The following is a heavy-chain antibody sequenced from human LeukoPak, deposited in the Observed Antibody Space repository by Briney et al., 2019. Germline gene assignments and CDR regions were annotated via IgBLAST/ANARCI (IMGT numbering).Heavy chain of an antibody. CDR2: INHSGST. D-gene: IGHD3-3*01. CDR3: ARVQTYYDFWSGYSTRGYYYYMDV. CDR1: GGSFSGYY. V-gene: IGHV4-34*01. J-gene: IGHJ6*03. Sequence: SETLSLTCAVYGGSFSGYYWSWIRQPPGKGLEWIGEINHSGSTNHNPSLKSRVTISVDTSKNQFSLKLSSVTAADTAVYYCARVQTYYDFWSGYSTRGYYYYMDVWGKGTTVTVSS.